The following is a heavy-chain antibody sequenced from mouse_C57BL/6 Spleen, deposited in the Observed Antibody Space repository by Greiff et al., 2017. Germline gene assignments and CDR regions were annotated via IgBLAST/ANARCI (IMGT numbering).Heavy chain of an antibody. CDR3: TRERIYSSFAY. Sequence: VQLQQSGAELVRPGASVTLSCKASGYTFTDYEMHWVKQTPVHGLEWIGAIDPETGGTAYNQKFKGKAILTADKSSSTAYMRLRSLTSADSAVYCCTRERIYSSFAYWGQGTLVTVSA. V-gene: IGHV1-15*01. J-gene: IGHJ3*01. CDR2: IDPETGGT. CDR1: GYTFTDYE. D-gene: IGHD2-12*01.